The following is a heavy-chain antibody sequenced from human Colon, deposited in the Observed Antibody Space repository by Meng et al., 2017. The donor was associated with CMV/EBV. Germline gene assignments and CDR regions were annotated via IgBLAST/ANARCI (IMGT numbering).Heavy chain of an antibody. CDR2: INPNSGGT. Sequence: ASVKVSCKASGYTFTGYYMHWVRQAPGQGLEWMGWINPNSGGTNYAQKFQGRVTVTRDTSISTAYMELNRLRSDDTAVYYCARVSDFWSGVHYGMDVWGQGTTVTVSS. J-gene: IGHJ6*02. CDR3: ARVSDFWSGVHYGMDV. CDR1: GYTFTGYY. V-gene: IGHV1-2*02. D-gene: IGHD3-3*01.